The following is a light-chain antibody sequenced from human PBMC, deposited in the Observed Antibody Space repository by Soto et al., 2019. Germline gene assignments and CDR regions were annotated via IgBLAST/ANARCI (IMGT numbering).Light chain of an antibody. V-gene: IGLV2-14*01. Sequence: QSALTQPPSVSVSPGQSITMSCTGTSSDVGGYNYVSLYQQHPGKAPKLMIYEVSNRPSGVSNRFSGSKSGNTASLTISGLQVEDEADYYCSSYTTSITLYVFGTGTKVTVL. CDR2: EVS. J-gene: IGLJ1*01. CDR3: SSYTTSITLYV. CDR1: SSDVGGYNY.